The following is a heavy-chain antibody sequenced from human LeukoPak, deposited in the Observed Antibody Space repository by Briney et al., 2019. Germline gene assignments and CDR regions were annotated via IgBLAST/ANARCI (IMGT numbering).Heavy chain of an antibody. CDR2: IYYSGST. CDR3: ARVSGGNSVDY. J-gene: IGHJ4*02. D-gene: IGHD2-15*01. CDR1: GGSISSGDYY. V-gene: IGHV4-30-4*01. Sequence: SETLSLTCTVSGGSISSGDYYWSWIRQPPGKGLEWIGYIYYSGSTYYNPSLKSRVTISVDTSKNQFSLKMSSVTAADTAVYYCARVSGGNSVDYWGQGTLVTVSS.